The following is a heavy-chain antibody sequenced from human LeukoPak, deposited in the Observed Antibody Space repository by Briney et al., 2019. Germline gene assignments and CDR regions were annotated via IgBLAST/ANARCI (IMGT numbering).Heavy chain of an antibody. Sequence: GGSLRLSCAASGFTFSSYAMHWVRQAPGKGLEWVAVISYDGSNKYYADSVKGRFTISRDNAKNSLYLQMNSLRAEDTALYYCARSSNPGSYGYDYWGQGTLVTVSS. CDR1: GFTFSSYA. CDR2: ISYDGSNK. V-gene: IGHV3-30*04. D-gene: IGHD1-26*01. J-gene: IGHJ4*02. CDR3: ARSSNPGSYGYDY.